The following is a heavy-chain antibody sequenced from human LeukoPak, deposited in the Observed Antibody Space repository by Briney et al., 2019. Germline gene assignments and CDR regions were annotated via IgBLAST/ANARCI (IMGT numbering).Heavy chain of an antibody. V-gene: IGHV2-5*02. D-gene: IGHD3-9*01. CDR2: IYWDDDK. CDR3: AHLDILTGYSQEAELYFDL. CDR1: GFSLATNGVA. J-gene: IGHJ2*01. Sequence: SGPTLVNPTQTLTLTCTFSGFSLATNGVAVAWVRQPPGKALEWLALIYWDDDKRYSPSLESRLTIAKDTSKNQVVLTMTNMDPVDTATYYCAHLDILTGYSQEAELYFDLWGRGTLVTVSS.